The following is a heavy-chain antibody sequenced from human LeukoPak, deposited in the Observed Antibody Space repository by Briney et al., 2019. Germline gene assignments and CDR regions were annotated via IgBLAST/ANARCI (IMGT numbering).Heavy chain of an antibody. CDR3: ARDEYYYDSSGYYSGWFDP. Sequence: SVTVSCKASGYTFTSYFMHWVRQAPGQGLEGMGIINPSGGSTSYAQKFQGRVTMTRDTSTSTVYMELSSLRSEDTAVYYCARDEYYYDSSGYYSGWFDPWGQGTLVTVSS. V-gene: IGHV1-46*01. CDR1: GYTFTSYF. CDR2: INPSGGST. J-gene: IGHJ5*02. D-gene: IGHD3-22*01.